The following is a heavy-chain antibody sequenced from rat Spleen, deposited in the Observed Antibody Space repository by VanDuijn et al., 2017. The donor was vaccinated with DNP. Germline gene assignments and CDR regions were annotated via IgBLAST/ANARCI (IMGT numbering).Heavy chain of an antibody. CDR3: ARGGFGIWFAY. D-gene: IGHD4-4*01. Sequence: QVQLQQSGAELATPGSSVKISCKASGYTFTTYYISWMKQTTGQGLEYVGYINLGSGGASYNEKFKGKATLTVDKSSTTAFMQLNSLTPDDSAVYYCARGGFGIWFAYWGQGTLVTVSS. CDR2: INLGSGGA. V-gene: IGHV1-43*01. CDR1: GYTFTTYY. J-gene: IGHJ3*01.